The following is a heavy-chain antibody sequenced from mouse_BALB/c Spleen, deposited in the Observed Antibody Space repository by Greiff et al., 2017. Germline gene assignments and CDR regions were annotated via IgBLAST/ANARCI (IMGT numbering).Heavy chain of an antibody. CDR2: IDPENGNT. CDR1: GFNIKDYY. V-gene: IGHV14-1*02. J-gene: IGHJ4*01. CDR3: ASLYGSSGYYAMDY. Sequence: EVQLQQSGAELVRPGALVKLSCKASGFNIKDYYMHWVKQRPEQGLEWIGWIDPENGNTIYDPKFQGKASITADTSSNTAYLQLSSLTSEDTAVYYGASLYGSSGYYAMDYWGQGTSVTGSS. D-gene: IGHD1-1*01.